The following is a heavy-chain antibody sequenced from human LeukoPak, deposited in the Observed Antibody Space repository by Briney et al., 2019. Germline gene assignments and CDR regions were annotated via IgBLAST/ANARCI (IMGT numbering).Heavy chain of an antibody. J-gene: IGHJ4*02. D-gene: IGHD6-6*01. CDR3: ARRHNSSFDY. Sequence: SETLSLTCAVYGGSFSGYYWSWIRQPPGKGLEWIGEINHSGSTNYNPSLKGRVTISVDTSKNQFSLKLSSVTAADTAVYYCARRHNSSFDYWGQGTLVTVSS. V-gene: IGHV4-34*01. CDR1: GGSFSGYY. CDR2: INHSGST.